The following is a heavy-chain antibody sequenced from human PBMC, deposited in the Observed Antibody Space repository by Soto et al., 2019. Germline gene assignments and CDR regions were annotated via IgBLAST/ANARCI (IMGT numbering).Heavy chain of an antibody. V-gene: IGHV3-33*01. CDR1: GFTFSNYG. J-gene: IGHJ6*02. CDR2: IDYNEINQ. D-gene: IGHD6-6*01. CDR3: ARGQVCGPSIAAHLYFYYGMDV. Sequence: GGSLRLSCVASGFTFSNYGMHWVRQGPGKGLEWVAGIDYNEINQYYIDPVKGRLTISRHQYKNTLYLQMNSLSAEDTAVYYCARGQVCGPSIAAHLYFYYGMDVWAQGPTVTLSS.